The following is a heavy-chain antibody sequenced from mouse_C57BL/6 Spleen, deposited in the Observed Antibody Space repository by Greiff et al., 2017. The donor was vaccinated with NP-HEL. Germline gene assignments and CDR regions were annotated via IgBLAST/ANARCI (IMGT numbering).Heavy chain of an antibody. CDR2: IYPGSGNT. D-gene: IGHD1-1*01. Sequence: QVQLQQSGPELVKPGASVQISCKASGYSFTSSYIHWVKQRPGQGLEWIGWIYPGSGNTKYNEKFKGKATLTADTSSSTAYMQLRSLTSEDSAVYYCARERLRLGFDYWGQGTTLTVSS. J-gene: IGHJ2*01. V-gene: IGHV1-66*01. CDR3: ARERLRLGFDY. CDR1: GYSFTSSY.